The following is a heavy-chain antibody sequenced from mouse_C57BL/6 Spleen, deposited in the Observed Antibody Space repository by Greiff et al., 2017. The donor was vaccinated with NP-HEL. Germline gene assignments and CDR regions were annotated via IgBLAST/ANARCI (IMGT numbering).Heavy chain of an antibody. CDR3: ERVYDYRFAY. D-gene: IGHD2-4*01. CDR2: FYPSDCYT. CDR1: GYTFTSYC. Sequence: QVQLQQPGAELVKPGASVKLSCKASGYTFTSYCMHWVKQRPGQGLAWIGVFYPSDCYTNYNQKFKGKATLTVDTSSSTAYMQLSSLTSEDSAVFYCERVYDYRFAYWGQGTLVTVSA. J-gene: IGHJ3*01. V-gene: IGHV1-50*01.